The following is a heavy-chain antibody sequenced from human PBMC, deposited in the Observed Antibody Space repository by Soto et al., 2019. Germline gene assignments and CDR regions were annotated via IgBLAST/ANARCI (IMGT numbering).Heavy chain of an antibody. V-gene: IGHV3-53*05. CDR3: ARKTDSGGNGGF. CDR1: GFTVGNNY. Sequence: EVRLVETGGDLIKPGGSLRLSCAVSGFTVGNNYMYWVRQPPGKGLEWVSLIYSHGDTRYADSVRGRFTVSRDNSKNTLYLQMNSLRSEDTAVYYCARKTDSGGNGGFWGQGTLVTVSS. J-gene: IGHJ4*02. D-gene: IGHD2-15*01. CDR2: IYSHGDT.